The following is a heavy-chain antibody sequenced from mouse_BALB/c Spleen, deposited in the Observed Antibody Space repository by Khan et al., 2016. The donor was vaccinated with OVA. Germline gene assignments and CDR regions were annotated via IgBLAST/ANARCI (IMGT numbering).Heavy chain of an antibody. CDR2: INPHIGET. Sequence: VQLQQSGPELVKPGASVKISCKASGYSFTGYFMNWVMQSHGKSLEWIGRINPHIGETFYNPKFKGKVTLTADESSSTAHMELRSLASEDSAVYYGARIYGSDFDYWGQGTSLTVSS. D-gene: IGHD1-1*01. J-gene: IGHJ2*02. CDR1: GYSFTGYF. V-gene: IGHV1-20*02. CDR3: ARIYGSDFDY.